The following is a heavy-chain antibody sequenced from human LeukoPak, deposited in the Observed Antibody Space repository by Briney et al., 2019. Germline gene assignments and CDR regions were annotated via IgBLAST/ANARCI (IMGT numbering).Heavy chain of an antibody. V-gene: IGHV3-23*01. CDR3: AKDPNGDYVGAFDS. CDR1: GLTFSNYA. J-gene: IGHJ3*01. CDR2: ITAGGGT. D-gene: IGHD4-17*01. Sequence: GGSLRLSCAASGLTFSNYAMTWVRQAPGKGLEWVSSITAGGGTSYTDSVKGRFTVYRDNSKNTLYLQMNSLRAGDTALYYCAKDPNGDYVGAFDSWGQGTMVTVSS.